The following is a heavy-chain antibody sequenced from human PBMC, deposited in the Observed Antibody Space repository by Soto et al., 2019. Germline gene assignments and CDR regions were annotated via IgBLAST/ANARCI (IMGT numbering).Heavy chain of an antibody. CDR3: AREYSFALLAPAY. Sequence: GGSLRLSCAASGFTFSSYGMHWVRQAPGKGLEWVAVISYDGSNKYYADSVKGRFTISRDNSKNTLYLQMSSLRPEDTAVYYCAREYSFALLAPAYWGQGTLVTVSS. J-gene: IGHJ4*02. CDR1: GFTFSSYG. D-gene: IGHD5-18*01. CDR2: ISYDGSNK. V-gene: IGHV3-30*03.